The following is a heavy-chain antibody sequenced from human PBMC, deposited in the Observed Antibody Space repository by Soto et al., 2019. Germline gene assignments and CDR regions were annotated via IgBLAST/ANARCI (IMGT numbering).Heavy chain of an antibody. V-gene: IGHV4-61*01. CDR1: GGSVSSGSYY. J-gene: IGHJ6*02. D-gene: IGHD2-15*01. CDR2: IYYSGST. Sequence: LSLTCTVSGGSVSSGSYYWSWIRQPPGKGLEWIGYIYYSGSTNYNPSLKSRVTISVDTSKNQFSLKLSSVTAADTAVYYCARDPLNCSGGSCYPEGSYYYYGMDVCGQGTTVTVS. CDR3: ARDPLNCSGGSCYPEGSYYYYGMDV.